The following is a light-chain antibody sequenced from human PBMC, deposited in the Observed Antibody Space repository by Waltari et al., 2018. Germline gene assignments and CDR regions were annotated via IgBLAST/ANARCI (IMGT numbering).Light chain of an antibody. V-gene: IGKV3-15*01. CDR3: HQYNNWPPA. Sequence: ERVMTQSPATLSVSPGERATLSCRASQSISSNLAWYQQRPGQAPRLLIHGASTRASGIPARFSGSGSGTEFTLTINSLQSEDFAVYYCHQYNNWPPAFGQGTKVEIK. J-gene: IGKJ1*01. CDR2: GAS. CDR1: QSISSN.